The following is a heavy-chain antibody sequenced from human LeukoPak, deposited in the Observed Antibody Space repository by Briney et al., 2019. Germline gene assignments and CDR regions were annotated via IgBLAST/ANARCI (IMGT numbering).Heavy chain of an antibody. CDR1: GYTLTESS. V-gene: IGHV1-46*01. Sequence: ASVKVSCKVSGYTLTESSMHWVRQAPGQGLEWMGIINIGAGATTYAQKFQGRVTMTRDTSTSTAYMELTSLRSEDTAVYYCAREGRSTVATPDYYGLDVWGQGTTVTASS. J-gene: IGHJ6*02. CDR3: AREGRSTVATPDYYGLDV. CDR2: INIGAGAT. D-gene: IGHD4-23*01.